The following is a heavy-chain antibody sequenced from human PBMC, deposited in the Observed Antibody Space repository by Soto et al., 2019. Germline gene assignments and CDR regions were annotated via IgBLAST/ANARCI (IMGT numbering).Heavy chain of an antibody. CDR1: GFTFSSYA. V-gene: IGHV3-23*01. J-gene: IGHJ4*02. Sequence: GGSLRLSCAASGFTFSSYAMSWVRQAPGKGLEWVSAISGSGGSTYYADSVKGRFTISRDNSKNTLYLQMNSLRAEDTAVYYCAKTPAQTTWGMRPTDYWGQGTLVTVSS. CDR3: AKTPAQTTWGMRPTDY. D-gene: IGHD3-16*01. CDR2: ISGSGGST.